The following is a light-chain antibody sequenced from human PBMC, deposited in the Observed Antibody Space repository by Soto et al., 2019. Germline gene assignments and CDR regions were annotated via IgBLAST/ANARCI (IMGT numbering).Light chain of an antibody. CDR1: QSVSNNY. CDR3: QQYGSSGT. CDR2: GAS. J-gene: IGKJ1*01. V-gene: IGKV3-20*01. Sequence: EIVLTRSPGTLSLSPGERDTLSCRASQSVSNNYLAWYQQKPGQAPRLLIYGASNRATGIPDRFSGSGSGTDFTLTISRREPEDFAVYYCQQYGSSGTFGQGTKVDIK.